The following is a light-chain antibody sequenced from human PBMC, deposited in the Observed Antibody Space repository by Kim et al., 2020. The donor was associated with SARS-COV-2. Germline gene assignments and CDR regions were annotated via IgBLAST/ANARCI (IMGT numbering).Light chain of an antibody. CDR1: QGIRKD. Sequence: DIQMTQSPSSLSASVGDRVTITCRASQGIRKDLGWYQQKPGEAPKRLIYAASTLHSGVPSRFSGSGSGTEFILTISSLQPEDFATYYCLQHNSYPLTFGGGTKVEI. CDR3: LQHNSYPLT. V-gene: IGKV1-17*01. CDR2: AAS. J-gene: IGKJ4*01.